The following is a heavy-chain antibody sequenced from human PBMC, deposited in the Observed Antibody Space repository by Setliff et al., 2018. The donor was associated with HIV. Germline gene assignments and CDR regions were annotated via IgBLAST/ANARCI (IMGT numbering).Heavy chain of an antibody. V-gene: IGHV4-39*01. CDR2: IYYSGST. J-gene: IGHJ5*02. D-gene: IGHD3-16*01. CDR3: AKRTFGSGRLDP. CDR1: GGSIYGSDYY. Sequence: PSETLSLTCTVSGGSIYGSDYYWGWIRQPPGKGLESIGSIYYSGSTYYKPSLKSRVTISVDTSKNQFSLKLNSVTAADTAVYYCAKRTFGSGRLDPWGQGTLVTVSS.